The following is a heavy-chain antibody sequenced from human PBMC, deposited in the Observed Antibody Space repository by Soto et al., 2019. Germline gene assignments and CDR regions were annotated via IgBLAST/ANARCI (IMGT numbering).Heavy chain of an antibody. Sequence: QVQLVQSGAEVKKPGASVKVSCKASGYTFTSYGISWVRQAPGQGLEWMGWIRAYNGYTNYAQKFQGRVTISTDTSPGTAYMELRSLISDDTAVYYCVRAWDGYRSGWYVGYFDYWGQGTLVTVSS. D-gene: IGHD6-19*01. J-gene: IGHJ4*02. CDR1: GYTFTSYG. V-gene: IGHV1-18*04. CDR2: IRAYNGYT. CDR3: VRAWDGYRSGWYVGYFDY.